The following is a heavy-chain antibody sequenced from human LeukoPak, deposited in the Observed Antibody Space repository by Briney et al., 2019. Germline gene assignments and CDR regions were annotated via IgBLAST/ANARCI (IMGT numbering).Heavy chain of an antibody. J-gene: IGHJ4*02. Sequence: SETLSLTCTVSGGSISSSSYYWGWIRQPPGKGLEWIGSIYYSGSTYYNPSLKSRVTISVDTSKNQFSLKLSSVTAADTAVYYCARLTGSGVFYFDYWGLGTLVTVSS. V-gene: IGHV4-39*01. D-gene: IGHD3-10*01. CDR3: ARLTGSGVFYFDY. CDR1: GGSISSSSYY. CDR2: IYYSGST.